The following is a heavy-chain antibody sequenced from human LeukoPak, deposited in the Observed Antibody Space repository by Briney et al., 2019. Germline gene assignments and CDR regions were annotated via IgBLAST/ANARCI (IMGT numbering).Heavy chain of an antibody. CDR2: FKHSGST. CDR3: ARRGFRVWGSYRPDRSFDP. J-gene: IGHJ5*02. V-gene: IGHV4-34*01. Sequence: WETLSLTCAVHGGSFSGYYWSWIRQPPGKGLEWLGEFKHSGSTNYNPSLKSRGTISVDTSKNQFSLKLRSVTAADTAVYYCARRGFRVWGSYRPDRSFDPWGQGTLVTVSS. D-gene: IGHD3-16*02. CDR1: GGSFSGYY.